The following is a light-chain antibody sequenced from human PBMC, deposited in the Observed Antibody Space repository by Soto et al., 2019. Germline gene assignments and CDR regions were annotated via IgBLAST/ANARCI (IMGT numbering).Light chain of an antibody. Sequence: EILLTQSQGTLSLSPGEGATLSCRASQSISSNFLAWYQQKRGQAPRLLIHGASNRATGIPARFSGSGSGTEFTLTISSLQSEDFAVYYCQQYNNWPRTFGQGTKV. J-gene: IGKJ1*01. CDR2: GAS. CDR1: QSISSNF. CDR3: QQYNNWPRT. V-gene: IGKV3-15*01.